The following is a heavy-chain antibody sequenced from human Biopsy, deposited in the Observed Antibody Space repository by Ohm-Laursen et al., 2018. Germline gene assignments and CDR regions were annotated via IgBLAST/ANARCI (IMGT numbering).Heavy chain of an antibody. CDR2: INPNTDGT. J-gene: IGHJ6*02. Sequence: ASVKVSCKASGYSFTGHYIYWVRQAPGKGLEWMGWINPNTDGTYYAQRFRGRVTFTSDTSISTVYMELRSLRSDDTAVYFCAGEEDNSGYDYYGMDVWGQGTTVTVSS. D-gene: IGHD3-22*01. CDR1: GYSFTGHY. CDR3: AGEEDNSGYDYYGMDV. V-gene: IGHV1-2*02.